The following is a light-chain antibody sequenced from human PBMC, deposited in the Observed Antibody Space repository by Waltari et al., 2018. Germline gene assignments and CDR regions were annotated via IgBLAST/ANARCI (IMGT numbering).Light chain of an antibody. J-gene: IGKJ2*01. V-gene: IGKV3-11*01. CDR3: QQRSNWTPHT. Sequence: EIVLTQSPATLSLSPGDTATLSCRASQSVGTYLAWYQQKPGPAPRLLIYDASNRATGIPARFRGSGSGTDFTLTISSLEAEDFAVYYCQQRSNWTPHTFGQGARLEIK. CDR2: DAS. CDR1: QSVGTY.